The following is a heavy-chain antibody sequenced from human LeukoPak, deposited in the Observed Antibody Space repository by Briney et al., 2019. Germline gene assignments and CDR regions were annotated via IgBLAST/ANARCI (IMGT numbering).Heavy chain of an antibody. V-gene: IGHV1-69*06. CDR1: GGTFSSYA. CDR2: IIPIFGTA. CDR3: ARVWGTYCGGDCYRNWFDP. J-gene: IGHJ5*02. Sequence: GASVKVSCKASGGTFSSYAISWVRQAPGQGLEWMGGIIPIFGTANYAQKFQGRVTITADKSTSTAYMELSSLRSEDTAVYYCARVWGTYCGGDCYRNWFDPWGQGTLVTVSS. D-gene: IGHD2-21*02.